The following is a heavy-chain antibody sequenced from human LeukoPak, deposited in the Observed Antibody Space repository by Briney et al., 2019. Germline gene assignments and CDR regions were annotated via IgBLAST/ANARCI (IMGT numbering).Heavy chain of an antibody. J-gene: IGHJ4*02. CDR3: ARTDDRYTFGY. Sequence: PGGSLRLSCAASGFTFSSYWMHWVRQAPGKGLVWVSSISSSSSYIYYADSVKGRFTISRDNAKNSLYLQMNSLRAEDTAVYYCARTDDRYTFGYWGQGTLVTVSS. CDR2: ISSSSSYI. CDR1: GFTFSSYW. V-gene: IGHV3-21*01. D-gene: IGHD3-22*01.